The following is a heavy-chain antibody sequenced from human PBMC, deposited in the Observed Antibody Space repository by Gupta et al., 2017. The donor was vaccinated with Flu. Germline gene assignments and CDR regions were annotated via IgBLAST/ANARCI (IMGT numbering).Heavy chain of an antibody. J-gene: IGHJ6*02. CDR3: AKVDFYSYYAMDV. Sequence: EVQLLESGGGLVQPGGSLSLSCSASAFTLNNYAVSWVRQAPGKGLGWVSTISGGGGSTSYADSVKGRFTISRDNSNTLYLQMNSLRAEDTAVYYCAKVDFYSYYAMDVWGQGTTVTVSS. CDR1: AFTLNNYA. V-gene: IGHV3-23*01. CDR2: ISGGGGST.